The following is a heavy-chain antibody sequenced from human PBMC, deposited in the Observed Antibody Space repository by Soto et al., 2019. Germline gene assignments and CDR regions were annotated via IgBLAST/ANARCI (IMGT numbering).Heavy chain of an antibody. D-gene: IGHD3-3*01. CDR2: IYHSGST. CDR1: GSSIRNCLAS. CDR3: ARGPYVMIFGYGLDG. J-gene: IGHJ6*02. Sequence: SRNCVSSGSSIRNCLASWRINIPPEGKGLEWIGYIYHSGSTYYNPSLKSRVTISVDRSKNQFSLKLSSVTAADTAVEDGARGPYVMIFGYGLDGRGQGTTVPVS. V-gene: IGHV4-30-2*01.